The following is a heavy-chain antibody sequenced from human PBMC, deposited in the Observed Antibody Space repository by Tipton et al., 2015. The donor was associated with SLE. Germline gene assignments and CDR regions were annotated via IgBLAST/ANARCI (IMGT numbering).Heavy chain of an antibody. V-gene: IGHV3-9*01. CDR3: ARGAGEQWLPFDY. Sequence: RSLRLSCAASGFTFDDYAMHWVRQAPGKGLEWVSGISWNSGSIGYADSVKGRFTISRDNAKNSLYLQMNSLRAEDTAVYYCARGAGEQWLPFDYWGQGTLVTVSS. CDR2: ISWNSGSI. CDR1: GFTFDDYA. J-gene: IGHJ4*02. D-gene: IGHD6-19*01.